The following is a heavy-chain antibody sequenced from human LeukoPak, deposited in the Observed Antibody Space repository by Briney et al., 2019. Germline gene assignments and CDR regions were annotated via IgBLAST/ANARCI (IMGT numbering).Heavy chain of an antibody. CDR1: GASVSTNY. CDR3: AKDRIWAH. CDR2: VYYSVNT. J-gene: IGHJ4*02. Sequence: SETVSLTCTVSGASVSTNYWSWIRQSPGKGLEWIGYVYYSVNTHYNPSLKSRVTISADTSKNQFSLKLTSVTAADTAVYYCAKDRIWAHWGQGNRVTLSS. V-gene: IGHV4-59*02. D-gene: IGHD7-27*01.